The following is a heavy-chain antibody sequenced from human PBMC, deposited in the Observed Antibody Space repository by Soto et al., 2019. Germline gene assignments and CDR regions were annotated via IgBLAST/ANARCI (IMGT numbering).Heavy chain of an antibody. CDR3: ASIAAPGTTHFDF. Sequence: PSETLSLTCTVSGGSLGSSSYYWGWIRQSPGKGLECIGNIYYSGNTFYNPSLKSRVTISVDTSKNQFYLHLSSVTAADTAIFYCASIAAPGTTHFDFWGQGTLVTVSS. CDR2: IYYSGNT. J-gene: IGHJ4*02. CDR1: GGSLGSSSYY. V-gene: IGHV4-39*01. D-gene: IGHD6-13*01.